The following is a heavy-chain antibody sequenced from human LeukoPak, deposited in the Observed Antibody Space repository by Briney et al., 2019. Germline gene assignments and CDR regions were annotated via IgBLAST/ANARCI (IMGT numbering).Heavy chain of an antibody. CDR3: ARERASSSGLDY. CDR1: GFTFSSYS. Sequence: NPGGSLRLSCAVSGFTFSSYSMNWVRQAPGKGLEWVSSISSSSSYIYYADSVKGRFTISRDNAKNSLYLQMNSLRAEDTAVYYCARERASSSGLDYWGQGTLVTVSS. J-gene: IGHJ4*02. D-gene: IGHD6-19*01. CDR2: ISSSSSYI. V-gene: IGHV3-21*01.